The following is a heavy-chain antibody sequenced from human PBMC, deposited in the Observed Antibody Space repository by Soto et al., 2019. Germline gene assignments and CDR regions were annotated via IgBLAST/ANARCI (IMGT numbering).Heavy chain of an antibody. Sequence: QVQLVQSGAEVKKPGASVKVSCKASGYTFTSYGISWVRQAPGQGLEWMGWISAYNGNTNYAQKLQGRVTMTTDTATRTAYMELRSLRSDATAVYYCARGRGYYGSGARGAFDYWGQGTLVTVSS. CDR2: ISAYNGNT. CDR3: ARGRGYYGSGARGAFDY. V-gene: IGHV1-18*01. D-gene: IGHD3-10*01. CDR1: GYTFTSYG. J-gene: IGHJ4*02.